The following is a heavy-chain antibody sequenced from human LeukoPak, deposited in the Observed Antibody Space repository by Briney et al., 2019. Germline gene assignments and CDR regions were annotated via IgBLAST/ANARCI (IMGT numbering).Heavy chain of an antibody. D-gene: IGHD3-10*01. CDR1: GYTFIGYY. CDR2: INPKSGDT. J-gene: IGHJ4*02. V-gene: IGHV1-2*02. CDR3: ARDLFYSVSGTYYNVGRVFNY. Sequence: GASVKVSCKASGYTFIGYYVHWVRQAPGQGLEWMGWINPKSGDTKYAQNFQGRVTMTSDMSFSTAYMELRRLRSDDTAVYYCARDLFYSVSGTYYNVGRVFNYWGQGTLVTVSS.